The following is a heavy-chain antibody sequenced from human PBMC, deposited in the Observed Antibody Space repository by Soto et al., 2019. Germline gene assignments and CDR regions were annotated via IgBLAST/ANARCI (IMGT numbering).Heavy chain of an antibody. Sequence: QVQLQESGPGLVKPSQTLSLTCTVSGGSISSGNYYWSWIRQPPGKGLEWIGYIHYSGSTYYNPSLKSRVTISADTSKNQFSLKLSSVTAADTAVYYCARSWLQLWLRLTWGQGTLVTVSS. D-gene: IGHD5-18*01. CDR1: GGSISSGNYY. CDR2: IHYSGST. V-gene: IGHV4-30-4*01. CDR3: ARSWLQLWLRLT. J-gene: IGHJ4*02.